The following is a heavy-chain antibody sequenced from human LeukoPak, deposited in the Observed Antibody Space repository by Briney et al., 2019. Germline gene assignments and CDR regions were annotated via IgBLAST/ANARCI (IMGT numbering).Heavy chain of an antibody. CDR1: GFTFSSSW. J-gene: IGHJ4*02. Sequence: GGSLRLSCAVSGFTFSSSWMHWVRQAPGKGLVWVSHTKTDESTTAYADSVKGRFTISRDNAKNTLYLQMNSLRAEDTGVYYCARGNQQLPRSTPDYWGQGTLVTVSS. V-gene: IGHV3-74*01. D-gene: IGHD2-2*01. CDR3: ARGNQQLPRSTPDY. CDR2: TKTDESTT.